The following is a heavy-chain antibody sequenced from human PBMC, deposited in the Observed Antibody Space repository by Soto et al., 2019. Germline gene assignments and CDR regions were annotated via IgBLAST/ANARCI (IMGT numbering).Heavy chain of an antibody. J-gene: IGHJ4*02. CDR3: AGSGGHTFEF. CDR1: GFVFSEYY. V-gene: IGHV3-72*01. CDR2: SRNRANTYST. Sequence: QLVESGGGLVQPGGSLKLSCVGSGFVFSEYYVDWVRQGPGKGLEWIARSRNRANTYSTEYAPSVKGRFVISRDNSRNSVSLQMNSLKVDDTAVYYCAGSGGHTFEFWGPGAPVSVSS. D-gene: IGHD5-12*01.